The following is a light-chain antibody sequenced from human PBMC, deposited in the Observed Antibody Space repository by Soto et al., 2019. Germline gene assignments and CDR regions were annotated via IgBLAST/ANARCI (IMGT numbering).Light chain of an antibody. J-gene: IGKJ5*01. V-gene: IGKV1-39*01. CDR2: AAS. CDR3: QQSYSTLRIT. CDR1: QSISSY. Sequence: DIQITQSPSSLSASVGDRVTITFRASQSISSYLNWYQQKPGKAPKLLIYAASSLQSGVPSRFSGSGSGTDFTLTISSLQPEDFATYYCQQSYSTLRITFGQGTRLEIK.